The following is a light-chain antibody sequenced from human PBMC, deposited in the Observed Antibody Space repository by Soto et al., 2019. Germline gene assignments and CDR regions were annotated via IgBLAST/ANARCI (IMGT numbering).Light chain of an antibody. CDR3: QHYNGYFPYP. CDR1: QHISNW. CDR2: KAS. Sequence: DIQMTQSPSTLSASVGDRVTITCRASQHISNWLAWFQQKPGKAPKPLIYKASTLESGVPSRFSCSGSGTEFALTISSLQPHDFATYYCQHYNGYFPYPFGQGTKLEIK. V-gene: IGKV1-5*03. J-gene: IGKJ2*01.